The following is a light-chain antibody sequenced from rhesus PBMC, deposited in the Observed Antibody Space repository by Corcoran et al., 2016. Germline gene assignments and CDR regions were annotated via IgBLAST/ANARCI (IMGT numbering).Light chain of an antibody. V-gene: IGKV1-33*02. CDR2: AAS. CDR3: PQHNSNPFP. CDR1: QGISNR. Sequence: DIQMTQSPSSLSASVGDRVTTTCQASQGISNRLAWYQQKPGKAPKPLFYAASGLQSGVPSRFSGIGSGTEFTLTISSLQPEDFATYYSPQHNSNPFPFGPGTKLDIK. J-gene: IGKJ3*01.